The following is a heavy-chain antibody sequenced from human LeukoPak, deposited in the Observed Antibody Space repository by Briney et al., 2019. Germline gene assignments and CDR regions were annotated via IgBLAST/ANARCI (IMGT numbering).Heavy chain of an antibody. CDR1: GGSISSGGYY. CDR3: ARDRDGPTGYSHGVDY. V-gene: IGHV4-31*03. CDR2: IYYSGST. D-gene: IGHD5-18*01. Sequence: SETLSLTCTVSGGSISSGGYYWSWIRQHPGKGLEWIGYIYYSGSTYYNPSLKSRVTISVDTSKNQFSLKLSSVTAADTAVYYCARDRDGPTGYSHGVDYWGQGTLVTVSS. J-gene: IGHJ4*02.